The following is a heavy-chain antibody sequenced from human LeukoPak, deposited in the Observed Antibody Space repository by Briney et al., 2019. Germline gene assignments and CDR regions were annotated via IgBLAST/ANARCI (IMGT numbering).Heavy chain of an antibody. J-gene: IGHJ6*03. CDR3: ARVDVVVVAATNYYYMDV. V-gene: IGHV3-20*04. D-gene: IGHD2-15*01. CDR2: INWNGGST. Sequence: GGSLRLSCAASGFTFDDYGMSWVRQVPGKGLEWVSGINWNGGSTGYADSVKGRFTISRDNAKNSLYLQMNSLRAEDTALYYCARVDVVVVAATNYYYMDVWGKGTTVTVSS. CDR1: GFTFDDYG.